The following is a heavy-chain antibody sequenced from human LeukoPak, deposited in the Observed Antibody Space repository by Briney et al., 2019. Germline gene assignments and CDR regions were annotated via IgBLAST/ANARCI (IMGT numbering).Heavy chain of an antibody. CDR3: ARAWWYSSSWYVSYYYMDV. D-gene: IGHD6-13*01. Sequence: ASVKVSCKASGYTFTSYGISWVRQAPGQGLKWMGWISAYNGNTNYAQKLQGRVTMTTDTSTSTAYMELRSLRSDDTAVYYCARAWWYSSSWYVSYYYMDVWGKGTTVTVSS. V-gene: IGHV1-18*01. J-gene: IGHJ6*03. CDR1: GYTFTSYG. CDR2: ISAYNGNT.